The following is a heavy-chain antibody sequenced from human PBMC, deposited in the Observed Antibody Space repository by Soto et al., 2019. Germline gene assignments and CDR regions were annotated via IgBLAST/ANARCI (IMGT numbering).Heavy chain of an antibody. CDR2: IYPGDSDT. V-gene: IGHV5-51*01. Sequence: PGESLKISCKGSGYSFTSNWIGWVRQLPGKGLEWMGIIYPGDSDTRYSPSFQGQVTISADKSISTAYLQWNSLKASDTAIYYCARHPPGLTSGTSPGSFDIWGQETMVTVSS. J-gene: IGHJ3*02. CDR3: ARHPPGLTSGTSPGSFDI. D-gene: IGHD1-1*01. CDR1: GYSFTSNW.